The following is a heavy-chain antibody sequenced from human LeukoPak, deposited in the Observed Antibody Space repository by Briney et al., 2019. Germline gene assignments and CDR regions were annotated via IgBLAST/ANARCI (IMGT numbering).Heavy chain of an antibody. CDR2: INQDGSAE. CDR3: VRLFGGVTTFDY. J-gene: IGHJ4*02. V-gene: IGHV3-7*01. Sequence: GGSLRLSCAASGFTFNTYSMRWVRQAPGKGLDWVASINQDGSAEYYVDSVRGRFTISRDNAKNSPYLQVNSLRVDDTAVYYCVRLFGGVTTFDYWGQGTLVTVSS. CDR1: GFTFNTYS. D-gene: IGHD4-17*01.